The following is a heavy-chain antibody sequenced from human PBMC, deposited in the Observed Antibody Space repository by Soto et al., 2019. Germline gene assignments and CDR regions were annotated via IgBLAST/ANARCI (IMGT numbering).Heavy chain of an antibody. Sequence: GGSLRLSCAASGFTFSNYAMSWVRQAPGKGLEWVSAISDSGSNTYYADSVKGRFTISRDNSKNILYLQMNSLRAEDTAIFYCAKGSAGGRPYYFDYWGQGALVTVSS. V-gene: IGHV3-23*01. CDR3: AKGSAGGRPYYFDY. J-gene: IGHJ4*02. CDR2: ISDSGSNT. CDR1: GFTFSNYA. D-gene: IGHD6-6*01.